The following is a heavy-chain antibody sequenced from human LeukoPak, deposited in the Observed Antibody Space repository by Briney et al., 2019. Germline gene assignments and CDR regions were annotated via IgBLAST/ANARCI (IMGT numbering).Heavy chain of an antibody. CDR2: IYYSGST. CDR3: ARDGWLVDSTYYYYMDV. CDR1: GGSISSSSYY. J-gene: IGHJ6*03. Sequence: PSETLSLTCIVSGGSISSSSYYWGWIRQPPGKGLEWIGSIYYSGSTYYNPSLKSRVTISVDTSKNQFSLKLRSVTAADTAVYYCARDGWLVDSTYYYYMDVWGKGTTVTVSS. V-gene: IGHV4-39*07. D-gene: IGHD6-19*01.